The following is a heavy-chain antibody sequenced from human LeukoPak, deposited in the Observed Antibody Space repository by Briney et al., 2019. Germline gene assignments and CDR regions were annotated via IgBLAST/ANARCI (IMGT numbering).Heavy chain of an antibody. D-gene: IGHD4-17*01. CDR3: ARDPNGDYIGAFDM. V-gene: IGHV3-23*01. CDR2: IRGGGTSE. CDR1: GFTFSAYA. Sequence: GGSLRLSCTASGFTFSAYAMMWVRQAPGKGPEWVSAIRGGGTSEFYADCVEGRFRISRDNSKDTLFLQMNSLRAEDTAVYYCARDPNGDYIGAFDMWGPGTMVTVSS. J-gene: IGHJ3*02.